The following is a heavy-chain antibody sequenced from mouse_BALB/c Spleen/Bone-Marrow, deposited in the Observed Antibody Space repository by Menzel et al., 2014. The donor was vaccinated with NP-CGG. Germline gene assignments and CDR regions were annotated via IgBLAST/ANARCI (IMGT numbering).Heavy chain of an antibody. CDR2: IDLANGNT. J-gene: IGHJ2*01. CDR1: GFNIKDTY. V-gene: IGHV14-3*02. CDR3: ANYYYGYYFDS. D-gene: IGHD1-1*01. Sequence: VQLQQSGAELVKPGASVKLSCTASGFNIKDTYMHWVKQRPEQGLEWIGRIDLANGNTKYDPKFQGEATITADTSSNTAFLQLSSLTSEDTAVYYCANYYYGYYFDSWGQCTTLTVSS.